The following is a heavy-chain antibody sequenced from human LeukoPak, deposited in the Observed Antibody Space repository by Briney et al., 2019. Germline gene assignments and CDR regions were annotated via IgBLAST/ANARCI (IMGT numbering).Heavy chain of an antibody. V-gene: IGHV5-51*01. CDR3: ARSLTAAAGDY. D-gene: IGHD6-25*01. J-gene: IGHJ4*02. CDR2: IYPADSDI. Sequence: GESLKISCKGSGYRFTSYWIGWERQIPGKGLEWMAIIYPADSDIRYSPSFQGQVTISADKSISTAYLQWSSLKASDTAMYYCARSLTAAAGDYWGQGTLVTVSS. CDR1: GYRFTSYW.